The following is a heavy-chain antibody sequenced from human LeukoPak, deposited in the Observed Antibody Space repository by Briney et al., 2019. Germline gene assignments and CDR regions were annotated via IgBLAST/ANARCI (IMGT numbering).Heavy chain of an antibody. J-gene: IGHJ4*02. CDR3: ARGVKDSKSWYCSGGSCYTRRFDY. V-gene: IGHV4-59*12. Sequence: KSSETLSLTCTVSGGSISSYYWSWIRQPPGKGLEGIGYIYYSGSTNYSPSLKSRVTISVDTSKNQFSLKLSSVTAADTAVYYCARGVKDSKSWYCSGGSCYTRRFDYWGQGTLVTVSS. D-gene: IGHD2-15*01. CDR1: GGSISSYY. CDR2: IYYSGST.